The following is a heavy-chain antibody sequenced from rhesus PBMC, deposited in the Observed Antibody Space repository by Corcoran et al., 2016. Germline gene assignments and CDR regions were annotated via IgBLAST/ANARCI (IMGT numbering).Heavy chain of an antibody. Sequence: QVQLQESGPGLVKPSETLSLTCAVSGGSISGYYWNWIRQTPGKGLVWIGANKGVSGKTPYNPSLKSRVTMSRDTSKYRFSLNLNSVTAADTAVYYCARWSGHFDFWGQGALVTVSS. J-gene: IGHJ1*01. CDR1: GGSISGYY. CDR3: ARWSGHFDF. V-gene: IGHV4-165*02. CDR2: NKGVSGKT. D-gene: IGHD3-22*01.